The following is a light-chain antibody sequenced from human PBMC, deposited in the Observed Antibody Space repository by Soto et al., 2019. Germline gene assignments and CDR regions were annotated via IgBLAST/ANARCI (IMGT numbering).Light chain of an antibody. Sequence: QSVLTQPPSASGSPGQSVTISCTGTSSDIGGGSNYVSWYQQHPGKAPKLMIYEVSKRPSGVPDRFSGSKSGNTASLTVSGLQAEDEADYYCSSYAGTHNNAIFGGGTKLTVL. CDR1: SSDIGGGSNY. V-gene: IGLV2-8*01. J-gene: IGLJ2*01. CDR2: EVS. CDR3: SSYAGTHNNAI.